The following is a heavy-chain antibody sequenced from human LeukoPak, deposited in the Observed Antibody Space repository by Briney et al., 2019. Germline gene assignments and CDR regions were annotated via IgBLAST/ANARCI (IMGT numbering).Heavy chain of an antibody. J-gene: IGHJ3*02. Sequence: SETLSLTCTVSGGSVTSTYYYWGWIRQPPGKGLEWIGYIYNSGNTYYNPSLKGRVTKSLDTSKNQFSLTLTSVTAADTAVYYCASSGSYSFHAFDIWGQGTMVTVSS. V-gene: IGHV4-39*07. CDR1: GGSVTSTYYY. CDR3: ASSGSYSFHAFDI. D-gene: IGHD1-26*01. CDR2: IYNSGNT.